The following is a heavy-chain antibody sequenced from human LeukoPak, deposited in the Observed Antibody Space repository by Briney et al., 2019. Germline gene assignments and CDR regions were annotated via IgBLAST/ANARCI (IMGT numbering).Heavy chain of an antibody. CDR3: AKYLKGAMVSNWFGP. J-gene: IGHJ5*02. V-gene: IGHV3-23*01. D-gene: IGHD5-18*01. Sequence: GGSLRLSCAASGFTFSSYAMSWVRQAPGQGLEWVSAISGSGGSTYYADSVKGRFTISRDNSKNTLYLQMNSLRAEDTAVYYCAKYLKGAMVSNWFGPWGQGTLVTVSS. CDR1: GFTFSSYA. CDR2: ISGSGGST.